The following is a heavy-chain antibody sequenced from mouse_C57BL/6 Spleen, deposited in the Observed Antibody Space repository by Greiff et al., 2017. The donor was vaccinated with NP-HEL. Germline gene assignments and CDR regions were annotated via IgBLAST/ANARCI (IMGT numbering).Heavy chain of an antibody. CDR2: IWGVGST. V-gene: IGHV2-6*01. Sequence: VMLVESGPGLVAPSQSLSITCTVSGFSLTSYGVDWVRQSPGKGLEWLGVIWGVGSTNYNSALKSRLSISKDNSKSQVFLKMNSLQTDDTAMYYCASGLLRGFAYWGQGTLVTVSA. CDR1: GFSLTSYG. J-gene: IGHJ3*01. CDR3: ASGLLRGFAY. D-gene: IGHD1-1*01.